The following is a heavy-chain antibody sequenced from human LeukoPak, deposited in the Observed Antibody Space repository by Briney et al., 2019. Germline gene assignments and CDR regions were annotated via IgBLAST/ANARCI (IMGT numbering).Heavy chain of an antibody. CDR1: GFTVSTNY. CDR2: IYSGGNT. J-gene: IGHJ4*02. V-gene: IGHV3-53*01. D-gene: IGHD2-2*02. CDR3: ARAGIVVVPAAIYFDY. Sequence: GGSLRLSCAASGFTVSTNYMTWVRQAPGKGLEWVSVIYSGGNTYYADSVKGRFTISRDNSKNTLYLQMNSLRAEDTAVYYCARAGIVVVPAAIYFDYWGQGTLVTVSS.